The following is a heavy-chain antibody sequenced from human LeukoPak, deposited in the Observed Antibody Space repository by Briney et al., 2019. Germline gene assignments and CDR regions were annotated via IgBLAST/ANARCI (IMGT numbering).Heavy chain of an antibody. D-gene: IGHD3-10*01. CDR3: ARDYGSGSYGY. J-gene: IGHJ4*02. Sequence: GASVKVSYRASGHTFNVYYMHGVRQAPGQGREWMGWINPNSGGTNYAQKFQGRVTMTRDTSISTAYMELSRLRSDDTAVYYCARDYGSGSYGYWGQGTLVTVSS. CDR1: GHTFNVYY. V-gene: IGHV1-2*02. CDR2: INPNSGGT.